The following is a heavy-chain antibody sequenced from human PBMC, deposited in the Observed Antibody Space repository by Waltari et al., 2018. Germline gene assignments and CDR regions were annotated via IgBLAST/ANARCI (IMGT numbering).Heavy chain of an antibody. D-gene: IGHD3-16*01. CDR3: ARVGGYYYYYMDV. V-gene: IGHV3-48*03. CDR1: GSNFGRSG. J-gene: IGHJ6*03. CDR2: IGTSDRSI. Sequence: EVQLVESGGGLEQPGGSLSLSCAGSGSNFGRSGMLWVRQGPGKGLEWVSYIGTSDRSIYYADSVRGRFTISRDNAKNSLYLHMNNLRAEDTAVYYCARVGGYYYYYMDVWGKGTTVTVSS.